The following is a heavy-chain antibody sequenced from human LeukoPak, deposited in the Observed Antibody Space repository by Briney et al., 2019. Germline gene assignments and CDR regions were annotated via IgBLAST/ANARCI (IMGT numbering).Heavy chain of an antibody. Sequence: ASVKVSCKASGYTFTNYGINWVRQATGQGLEWMGWMNPNSGNTGYAQKFQGRVTMTRNTSISTAYMELSSLRSEDTAVYYCARAYKYSGSYYDYDYWGQGTLVTVSS. V-gene: IGHV1-8*02. CDR1: GYTFTNYG. CDR3: ARAYKYSGSYYDYDY. J-gene: IGHJ4*02. D-gene: IGHD1-26*01. CDR2: MNPNSGNT.